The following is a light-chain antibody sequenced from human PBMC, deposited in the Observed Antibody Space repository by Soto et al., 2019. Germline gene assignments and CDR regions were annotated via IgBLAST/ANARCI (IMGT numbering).Light chain of an antibody. CDR3: AAWDGSLNGWV. V-gene: IGLV1-44*01. J-gene: IGLJ3*02. CDR1: NSNIGSNT. CDR2: NND. Sequence: QSVLTQAPSASGTPGQRVTISCSGSNSNIGSNTVSWYQQVPGTAPKVLIYNNDQRPSGVPDRLSGSMSGTSASLAIGGLQSEDEADYYCAAWDGSLNGWVFGGGTKLTVL.